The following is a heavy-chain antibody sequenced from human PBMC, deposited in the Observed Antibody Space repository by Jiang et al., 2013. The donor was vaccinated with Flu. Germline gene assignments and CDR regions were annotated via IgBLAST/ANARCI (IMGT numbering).Heavy chain of an antibody. J-gene: IGHJ4*02. D-gene: IGHD3-10*01. Sequence: GSGLVKPSETLSLTCTVSGGSISTSSYYWGWIRQPPGKELEWIGSVYYSGGTYYNPSLKSRVTISVDTSKNHFSLRVRSVTAADTAVYYCARRSITMVRGVPNVDYWGQGTLVTVSS. CDR1: GGSISTSSYY. V-gene: IGHV4-39*02. CDR3: ARRSITMVRGVPNVDY. CDR2: VYYSGGT.